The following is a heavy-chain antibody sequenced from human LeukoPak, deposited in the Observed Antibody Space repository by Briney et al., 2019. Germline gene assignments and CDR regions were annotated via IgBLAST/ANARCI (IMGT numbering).Heavy chain of an antibody. CDR3: ARRVRAYGIDY. D-gene: IGHD4-17*01. J-gene: IGHJ4*02. Sequence: SETLSLTCTVSGGSISSYYWSWIRQPPGKGLEWIGYIYYSGSTNYNPSLKSRVTISVDTSKNQFSLKLSSVTAADTAVYYCARRVRAYGIDYWGQGTLVTVSS. CDR1: GGSISSYY. CDR2: IYYSGST. V-gene: IGHV4-59*08.